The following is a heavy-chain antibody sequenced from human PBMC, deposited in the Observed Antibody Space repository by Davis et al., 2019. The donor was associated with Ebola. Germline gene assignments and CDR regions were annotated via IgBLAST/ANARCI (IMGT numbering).Heavy chain of an antibody. D-gene: IGHD1-26*01. CDR2: INPNSGGT. CDR1: GYTFTGYY. CDR3: ARETAGAAVVFDC. V-gene: IGHV1-2*02. J-gene: IGHJ4*02. Sequence: ASVKVSCKASGYTFTGYYMHWVRQAPGQGLEWMGWINPNSGGTNYAQKFQGRVTVTSDTSISTAYMELSGLRSDDTAVYYCARETAGAAVVFDCWGQGTLVTVSS.